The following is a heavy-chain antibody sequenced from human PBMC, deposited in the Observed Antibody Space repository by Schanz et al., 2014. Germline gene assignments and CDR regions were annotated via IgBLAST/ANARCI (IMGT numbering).Heavy chain of an antibody. CDR1: GFNFITFA. J-gene: IGHJ5*02. D-gene: IGHD3-10*01. CDR2: IGGDASRT. V-gene: IGHV3-23*04. CDR3: ARAPPLVRGIAGWFGP. Sequence: EVHLVESGGGLVQPGGSLRLSCAASGFNFITFAMSWVRQAPGKGPEWVSAIGGDASRTYYADSVKGRFTISRDNSKSTLYPKINSLRPDDTAVYYCARAPPLVRGIAGWFGPWGQGSLVTVSS.